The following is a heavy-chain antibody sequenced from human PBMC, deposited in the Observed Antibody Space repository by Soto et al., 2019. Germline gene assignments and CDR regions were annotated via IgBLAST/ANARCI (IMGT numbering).Heavy chain of an antibody. CDR1: GGSISSGDYY. D-gene: IGHD3-22*01. Sequence: TLSLTCTVSGGSISSGDYYWSWIRQPPGKGLEWIGYIYYSGSTYYNPSLKSRVTISVDTSKNQFSLKLSSVTAADTAVYYCARVANYYDSSGYSDYWGQGTLVTSPQ. CDR3: ARVANYYDSSGYSDY. V-gene: IGHV4-30-4*01. CDR2: IYYSGST. J-gene: IGHJ4*02.